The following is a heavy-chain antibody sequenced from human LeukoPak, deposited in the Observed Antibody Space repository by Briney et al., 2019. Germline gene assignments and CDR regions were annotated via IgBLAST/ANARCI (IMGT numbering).Heavy chain of an antibody. V-gene: IGHV3-23*01. D-gene: IGHD2-2*01. CDR2: ISGSGGST. Sequence: GGSLRLSCAASGFTFSSYAMSWVRQAPGKGLEWVSAISGSGGSTYYADSVKGRFTISRDNSKNTLDLQMNSLRAEDTAVYYCAKDLGYCSSTSCYRPFDYWGQGTLVTVSS. CDR1: GFTFSSYA. J-gene: IGHJ4*02. CDR3: AKDLGYCSSTSCYRPFDY.